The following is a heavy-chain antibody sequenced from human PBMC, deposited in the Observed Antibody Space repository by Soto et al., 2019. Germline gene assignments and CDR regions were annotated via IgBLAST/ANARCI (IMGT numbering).Heavy chain of an antibody. CDR1: GFTFSDSA. CDR3: AKHKGATIPKVSFEY. V-gene: IGHV3-30*04. J-gene: IGHJ4*02. CDR2: ISHDGSKK. D-gene: IGHD1-26*01. Sequence: PGGSLRLSCAASGFTFSDSAMHWVRQAPGKGLEWVALISHDGSKKYYADSVKGRFTISRDNSKNTLDLQLNSLRAEDTAVYYCAKHKGATIPKVSFEYWGQGTLVTVSS.